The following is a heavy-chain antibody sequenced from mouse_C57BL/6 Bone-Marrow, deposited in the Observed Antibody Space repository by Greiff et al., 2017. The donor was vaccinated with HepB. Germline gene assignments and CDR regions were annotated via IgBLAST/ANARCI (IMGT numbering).Heavy chain of an antibody. CDR1: GYTFTSYW. CDR3: TREDYGSRGFDY. CDR2: IYPGNSDT. V-gene: IGHV1-5*01. Sequence: VQLQQSGTVLARPGASVKMSCKTSGYTFTSYWMHWVKQRPGQGLEWLGAIYPGNSDTSYNQKFKGKAKLTAVTSASTAYMELSSLTNEDSAVYYCTREDYGSRGFDYWGQGTTLTVSS. J-gene: IGHJ2*01. D-gene: IGHD1-1*01.